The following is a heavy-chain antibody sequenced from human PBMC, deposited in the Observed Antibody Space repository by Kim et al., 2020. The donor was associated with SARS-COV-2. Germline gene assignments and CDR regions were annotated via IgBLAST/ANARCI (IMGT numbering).Heavy chain of an antibody. J-gene: IGHJ4*02. CDR1: GFTFSSYS. CDR3: AKLAGEAGPFDY. Sequence: GGSLRLSCAASGFTFSSYSMSWVRQAPGKGLEWVSVIYSGGSSTDYADSVKGRFTISRDNSKNTLYLQMNSLRAEDTAVYYCAKLAGEAGPFDYWGQGTLVTVSS. V-gene: IGHV3-23*03. CDR2: IYSGGSST.